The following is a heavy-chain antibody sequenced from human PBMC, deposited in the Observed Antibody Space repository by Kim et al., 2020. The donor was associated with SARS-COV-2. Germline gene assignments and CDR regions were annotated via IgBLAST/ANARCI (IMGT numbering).Heavy chain of an antibody. J-gene: IGHJ3*02. D-gene: IGHD3-22*01. CDR1: GGSISSYY. V-gene: IGHV4-59*01. CDR3: ARDPRDYYDSSGPPAFDI. CDR2: IYYSGST. Sequence: SETLSLTCTVSGGSISSYYWSWIRQPPGKGLEWIGYIYYSGSTNYNPSLKSRVTISVDTSKNQFSLKLSSVTAADTAVYYCARDPRDYYDSSGPPAFDIWGQGTMVTVSS.